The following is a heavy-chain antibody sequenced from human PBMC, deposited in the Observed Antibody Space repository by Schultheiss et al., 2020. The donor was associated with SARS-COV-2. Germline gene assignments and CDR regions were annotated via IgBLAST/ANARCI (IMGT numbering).Heavy chain of an antibody. Sequence: LSLTCAVSGGSISSNNWWSWVRQPPGKGLEWVATIWNDGSNKLYADSVKGRFTISRDNSKNTVVLQLNSLRAEDTAVYYCARDDYDYGDGVLDYWGQGTLVTVSS. CDR1: GGSISSNN. D-gene: IGHD4-17*01. J-gene: IGHJ4*02. CDR3: ARDDYDYGDGVLDY. V-gene: IGHV3-33*07. CDR2: IWNDGSNK.